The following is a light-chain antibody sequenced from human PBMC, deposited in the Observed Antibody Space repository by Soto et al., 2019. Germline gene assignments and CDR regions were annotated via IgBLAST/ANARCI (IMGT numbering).Light chain of an antibody. Sequence: ETVLTQSPGTLSLSPGEGATLSCRASQSVCSNCLAWYQQKPGQAPRLLIFGASSRATGIPDRFSGSGSGTDFTLTISRLEPEEFAVYYCQHYGTPPWTFGQGTKVEIK. J-gene: IGKJ1*01. CDR3: QHYGTPPWT. CDR1: QSVCSNC. CDR2: GAS. V-gene: IGKV3-20*01.